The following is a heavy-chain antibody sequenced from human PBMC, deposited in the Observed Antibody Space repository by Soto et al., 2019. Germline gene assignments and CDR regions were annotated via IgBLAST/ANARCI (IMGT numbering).Heavy chain of an antibody. CDR2: IIPIFGTA. CDR1: GGTFSSYA. CDR3: ARTIPIAAAGTSWFDP. D-gene: IGHD6-13*01. V-gene: IGHV1-69*05. Sequence: QVQLVQSGAEVKKPGSSVKVSCKASGGTFSSYAISWVRQAPGQGLEWMGGIIPIFGTANYAQKFQGRVTITXXEXTNXAYMELSSLRSEDTAVYYCARTIPIAAAGTSWFDPWGQGTLVTVSS. J-gene: IGHJ5*02.